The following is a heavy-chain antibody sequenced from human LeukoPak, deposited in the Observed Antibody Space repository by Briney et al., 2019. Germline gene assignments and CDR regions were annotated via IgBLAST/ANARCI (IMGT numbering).Heavy chain of an antibody. CDR1: GFTFSSYG. Sequence: GGSLRLSCAASGFTFSSYGMHWVRQAPGKGLEWVAVISCDGSNKYYADSVKGRFTISRDNSKNTLYLQMNSLRAEDTAVYYCAKAAREEAKYYYYYYGMDVWGQGTTVTVSS. CDR3: AKAAREEAKYYYYYYGMDV. V-gene: IGHV3-30*18. CDR2: ISCDGSNK. J-gene: IGHJ6*02. D-gene: IGHD5-24*01.